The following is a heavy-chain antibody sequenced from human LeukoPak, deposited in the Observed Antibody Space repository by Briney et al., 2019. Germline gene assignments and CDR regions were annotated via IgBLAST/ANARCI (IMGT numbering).Heavy chain of an antibody. V-gene: IGHV3-23*01. D-gene: IGHD3-22*01. CDR2: ISGSGSST. J-gene: IGHJ4*02. Sequence: GGSLRLSCAASGFTFSSYAMSWVRQAPGKGLEWVSAISGSGSSTYYADSVKGRFTISRDNSKNTLSLQMNSLRAEDTAIYYCAKGGSFYDSSGYADYWGQGTLVTVSS. CDR3: AKGGSFYDSSGYADY. CDR1: GFTFSSYA.